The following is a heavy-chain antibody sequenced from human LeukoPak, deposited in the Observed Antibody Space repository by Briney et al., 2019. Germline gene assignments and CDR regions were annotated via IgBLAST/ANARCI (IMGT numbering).Heavy chain of an antibody. Sequence: PSETLSLTCAVSDDSFSRHYWTWIRQPPGKGLEWIGYISYIGSTNYNPSLKSRVTISIDTSKNQFSLKLSSVTAADTAVYYCARDLVTVTKGFDIWGRGTMVSVSS. CDR1: DDSFSRHY. CDR3: ARDLVTVTKGFDI. V-gene: IGHV4-59*11. CDR2: ISYIGST. D-gene: IGHD4-17*01. J-gene: IGHJ3*02.